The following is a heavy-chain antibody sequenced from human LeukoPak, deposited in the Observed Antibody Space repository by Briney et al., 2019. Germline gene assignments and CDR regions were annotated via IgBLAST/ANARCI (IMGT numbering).Heavy chain of an antibody. J-gene: IGHJ4*02. CDR2: IYENGGTT. V-gene: IGHV3-23*01. CDR1: GFTFRSHA. CDR3: AKDFRIGYSAHFDY. D-gene: IGHD2-21*01. Sequence: GGSLRLSCVGSGFTFRSHAMSWVRQAPEKGLEFVSGIYENGGTTYYADSVKGRFSISRDNSTNTLYLQMDSLRGEATAVYYCAKDFRIGYSAHFDYWGQEALVTVSS.